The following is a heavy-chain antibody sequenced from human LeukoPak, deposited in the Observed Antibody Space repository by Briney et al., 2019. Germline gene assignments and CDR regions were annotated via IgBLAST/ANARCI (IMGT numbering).Heavy chain of an antibody. CDR3: ARGSGWYSP. V-gene: IGHV4-39*07. CDR1: GGSISSSSYY. D-gene: IGHD6-19*01. CDR2: YYYTGTT. Sequence: SETLSLTCTVSGGSISSSSYYWGWIRQPPGKGLEWIGAYYYTGTTYSNPSLKSRVTMSVDTSKNQFSLKLTSVTAADTAVYSCARGSGWYSPWGQGTLVTVSS. J-gene: IGHJ5*02.